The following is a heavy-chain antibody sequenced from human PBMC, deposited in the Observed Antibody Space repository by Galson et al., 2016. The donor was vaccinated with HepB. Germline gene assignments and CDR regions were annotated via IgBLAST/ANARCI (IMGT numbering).Heavy chain of an antibody. V-gene: IGHV5-51*01. CDR1: GYTFTNYW. J-gene: IGHJ4*02. D-gene: IGHD3-16*02. CDR3: ARRGFYPYDFDF. Sequence: QSGAEVKKPGESLKISCKSSGYTFTNYWIAWVRQKPGKGLEWMGIIHPVDSDTRYSPSFQGQVSISADKSVATAYLQWSSLKASDTAIYYCARRGFYPYDFDFWGPGTLVTVSS. CDR2: IHPVDSDT.